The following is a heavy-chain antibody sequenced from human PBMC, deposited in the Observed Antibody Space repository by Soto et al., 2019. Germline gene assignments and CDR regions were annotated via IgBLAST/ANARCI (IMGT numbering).Heavy chain of an antibody. CDR1: GGSFSGYY. Sequence: QVQLQQWGAGLLKPSETLSLTCAVYGGSFSGYYWSWIRQPPGKGLEWIGEINHSGSTNYNPSLKSRVTISVDTSKNQFSLKLSSVTAADTAVYYCARSPRPRPAARLSYYYYGMDVW. J-gene: IGHJ6*01. CDR3: ARSPRPRPAARLSYYYYGMDV. V-gene: IGHV4-34*01. D-gene: IGHD6-6*01. CDR2: INHSGST.